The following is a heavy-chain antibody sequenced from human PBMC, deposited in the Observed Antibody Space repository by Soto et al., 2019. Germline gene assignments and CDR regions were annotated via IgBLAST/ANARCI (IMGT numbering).Heavy chain of an antibody. V-gene: IGHV4-39*07. D-gene: IGHD2-2*01. J-gene: IGHJ6*03. CDR1: GGSISSSSYY. CDR2: IYYSGNT. CDR3: ARVSRPPRTPLGYYYYYMDV. Sequence: SETLSLTCTVSGGSISSSSYYWGWIRQPPGKGLEWIGSIYYSGNTYYNPSLKSRVTISVETSKNQFSLELSSVTAADTAVYYCARVSRPPRTPLGYYYYYMDVWGKGTTVTVSS.